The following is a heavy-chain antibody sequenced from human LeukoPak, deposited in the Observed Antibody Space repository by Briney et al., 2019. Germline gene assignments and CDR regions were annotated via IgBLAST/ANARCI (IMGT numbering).Heavy chain of an antibody. J-gene: IGHJ4*02. V-gene: IGHV1-8*01. D-gene: IGHD1/OR15-1a*01. Sequence: ASVKVSCKAAGYTFTSYDINWVRQATGQGLEWMGWMNPISGNTGYAQKFQGRVTMTRNTSISTAYMELSSLRSEDTAVYYCARPAGTSLGFDYWGQGTLVTVSS. CDR2: MNPISGNT. CDR3: ARPAGTSLGFDY. CDR1: GYTFTSYD.